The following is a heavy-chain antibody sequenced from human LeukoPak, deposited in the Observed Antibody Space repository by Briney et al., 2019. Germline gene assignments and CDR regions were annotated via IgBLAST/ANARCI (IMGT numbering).Heavy chain of an antibody. CDR1: GGSISSYY. J-gene: IGHJ4*02. CDR2: IYNSGST. CDR3: ARDAYFRNYVLH. Sequence: SETLSLTCTVSGGSISSYYWSWIRQPPGKGLEWIGYIYNSGSTNYNPSLKSRVTISLGTSKNQFSLGLNSVTAADTAVYFCARDAYFRNYVLHWGRGTLVTVSS. V-gene: IGHV4-59*12. D-gene: IGHD4-11*01.